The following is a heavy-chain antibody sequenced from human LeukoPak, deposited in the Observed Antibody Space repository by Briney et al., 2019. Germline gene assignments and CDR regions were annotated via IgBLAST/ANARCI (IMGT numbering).Heavy chain of an antibody. CDR3: AKDNSGIRGILYYGMDV. Sequence: QPGGSLRLSCAASGFTYSTYDMNWVRQAPGKGLEWVSTISVSGSTYYADSVRGRFTISRDNSKNTLYPQMDSLRGEDSAVYYCAKDNSGIRGILYYGMDVWGQGTTVTVSS. CDR1: GFTYSTYD. J-gene: IGHJ6*02. D-gene: IGHD1-26*01. CDR2: ISVSGST. V-gene: IGHV3-23*01.